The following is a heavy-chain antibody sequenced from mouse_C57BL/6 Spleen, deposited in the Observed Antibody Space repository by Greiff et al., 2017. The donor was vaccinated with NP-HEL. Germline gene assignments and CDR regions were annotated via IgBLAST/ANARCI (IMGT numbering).Heavy chain of an antibody. V-gene: IGHV1-62-2*01. Sequence: QVQLQQSGAELVKPGASVKLSCKASGYTFTEYTIHWVKQRSGQGLEWIGWFYPGSGSIKYNEKFKDKATLTADKSSSTVYMELSRLTSEDSAVYFCSRHVSYYSNYGGYFDYWGQGTTLTVSS. CDR2: FYPGSGSI. D-gene: IGHD2-5*01. CDR3: SRHVSYYSNYGGYFDY. J-gene: IGHJ2*01. CDR1: GYTFTEYT.